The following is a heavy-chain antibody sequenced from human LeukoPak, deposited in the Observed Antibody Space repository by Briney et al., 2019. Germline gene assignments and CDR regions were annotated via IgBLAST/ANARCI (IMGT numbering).Heavy chain of an antibody. D-gene: IGHD2-15*01. CDR1: GGSISSSSYY. J-gene: IGHJ4*02. Sequence: SETLSLTCTVSGGSISSSSYYWGWIRQPPGKGLEWIGSIYYSGSTYYNPSLKSQVTISVDTSKNQFSLKLSSVTAADTAVYYCARDPADYCSGGSCSIYWGQGTLVTVSS. CDR2: IYYSGST. CDR3: ARDPADYCSGGSCSIY. V-gene: IGHV4-39*07.